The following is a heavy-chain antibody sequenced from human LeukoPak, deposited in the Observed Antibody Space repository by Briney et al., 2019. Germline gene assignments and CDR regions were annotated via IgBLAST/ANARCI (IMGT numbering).Heavy chain of an antibody. J-gene: IGHJ4*02. CDR3: AKEGRSLQTY. CDR1: GFPFSSYW. D-gene: IGHD5-24*01. Sequence: GGSLRLSCVASGFPFSSYWMTWVRQAPGKGLEWVANIREDGTETYYVDSVKGRFTISRDNAKNSLYLQMNSLRVEDTAVYYCAKEGRSLQTYWGQGTLVTVSS. V-gene: IGHV3-7*03. CDR2: IREDGTET.